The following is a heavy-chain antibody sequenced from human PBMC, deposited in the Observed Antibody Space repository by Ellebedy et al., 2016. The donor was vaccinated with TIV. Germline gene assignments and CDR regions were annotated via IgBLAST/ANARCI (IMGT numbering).Heavy chain of an antibody. V-gene: IGHV1-18*04. D-gene: IGHD6-19*01. CDR3: ARGSGPNWLDP. J-gene: IGHJ5*01. CDR1: GFTFTRYG. Sequence: AASVKVSCKASGFTFTRYGINRMRQAPGQGLEWMGWISGYSGNTDYAQKFQVRVTMTTDTGTNTGYMELTSLTSDDTAVYYCARGSGPNWLDPWGQGTLVTVSS. CDR2: ISGYSGNT.